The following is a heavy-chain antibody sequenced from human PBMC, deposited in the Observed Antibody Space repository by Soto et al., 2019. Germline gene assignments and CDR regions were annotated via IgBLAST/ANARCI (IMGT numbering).Heavy chain of an antibody. D-gene: IGHD4-17*01. CDR2: IYYSGST. CDR1: GDCISSSSYY. CDR3: ARHGSYGDYLGWFDP. J-gene: IGHJ5*02. V-gene: IGHV4-39*01. Sequence: TSETLSLTCTVSGDCISSSSYYWGWIRQPPGKGLEWIGSIYYSGSTYYNPSLKSRVTISVDTSKNQFSLKLSSVTAADTAVYYCARHGSYGDYLGWFDPWGQGTLVTVSS.